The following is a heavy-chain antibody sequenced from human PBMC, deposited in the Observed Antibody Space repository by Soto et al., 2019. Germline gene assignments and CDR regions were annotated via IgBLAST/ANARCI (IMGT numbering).Heavy chain of an antibody. Sequence: QVQLVQSGAEVKKPGASVKVSCKASGYTFTSYGISWVRQAPGQGLEWMGWISAYNGNTNYAQKLQGRVTMTTDTATSTAYMALWSLRSDATAVYYCAMYDFWSGCYLHHHYYGMDVWGQGTTVTVSS. CDR2: ISAYNGNT. V-gene: IGHV1-18*01. CDR3: AMYDFWSGCYLHHHYYGMDV. J-gene: IGHJ6*02. D-gene: IGHD3-3*01. CDR1: GYTFTSYG.